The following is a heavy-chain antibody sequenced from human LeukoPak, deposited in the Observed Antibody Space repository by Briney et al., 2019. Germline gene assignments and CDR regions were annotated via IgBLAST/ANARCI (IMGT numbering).Heavy chain of an antibody. Sequence: ASVKVSCKASGYTFTGYYMHWMRQAPGQGLEWMGWINPNSGGTNYAQKFQGRVTMTRDTSISTAYMELSRLRSDDTAVYYCARDPGTYYFVYWGQWTLVTVSS. V-gene: IGHV1-2*02. D-gene: IGHD3-10*01. CDR3: ARDPGTYYFVY. CDR2: INPNSGGT. CDR1: GYTFTGYY. J-gene: IGHJ4*02.